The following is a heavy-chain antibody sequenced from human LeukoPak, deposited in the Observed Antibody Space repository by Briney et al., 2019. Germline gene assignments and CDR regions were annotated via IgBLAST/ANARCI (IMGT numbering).Heavy chain of an antibody. CDR1: GGSISSYY. D-gene: IGHD3-10*01. CDR2: IYYSGST. J-gene: IGHJ5*02. CDR3: VRSGSGSYYTEGGWFDP. Sequence: SETLSLTCTVSGGSISSYYWSWLRPPPGKGLEWIGYIYYSGSTNYNPSLKSRVTISVDTSKNQFSLNLSSVTAADTAVYYCVRSGSGSYYTEGGWFDPWGQGTLVTVSS. V-gene: IGHV4-59*01.